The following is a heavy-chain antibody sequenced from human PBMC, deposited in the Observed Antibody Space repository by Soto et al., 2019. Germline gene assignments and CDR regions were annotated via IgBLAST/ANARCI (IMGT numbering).Heavy chain of an antibody. Sequence: PSETLSLTCTVSGGSICSYYWSWIRQPPGKGLEWIGYIYYSGSTNYNPSLKSRVTISVDTSKNQFSLELSSVTAADTAVYYCARHYDILTGYYIPYYFDYWGQGTLVTVSS. CDR3: ARHYDILTGYYIPYYFDY. CDR1: GGSICSYY. CDR2: IYYSGST. J-gene: IGHJ4*02. D-gene: IGHD3-9*01. V-gene: IGHV4-59*08.